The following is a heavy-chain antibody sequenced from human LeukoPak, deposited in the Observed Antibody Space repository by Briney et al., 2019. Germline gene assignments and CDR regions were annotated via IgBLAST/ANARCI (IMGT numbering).Heavy chain of an antibody. CDR3: ARTFHCGGDCYPFDY. D-gene: IGHD2-21*02. Sequence: SVKVSCKASGGTFSSYAISWVRQAPGQGLEWMGGIIPIFGTANYAQKFQGRVTITTDESTCTAYMELSSLRSEDTAVYYCARTFHCGGDCYPFDYWGQGTLVTVSS. CDR2: IIPIFGTA. V-gene: IGHV1-69*05. CDR1: GGTFSSYA. J-gene: IGHJ4*02.